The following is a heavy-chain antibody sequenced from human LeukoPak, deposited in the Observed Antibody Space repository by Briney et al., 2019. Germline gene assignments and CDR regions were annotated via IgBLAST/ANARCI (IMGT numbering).Heavy chain of an antibody. CDR1: GYTFTNYY. CDR2: INPNGGST. V-gene: IGHV1-46*01. D-gene: IGHD1-7*01. Sequence: ASVKVSCKASGYTFTNYYMHWVRQAPGQGLEWMGIINPNGGSTTYAQKFQGRVTMTRDTSTSTVYMELSSLRSDDTAVYYCARGGGTTGCYDYWGQGTLVTVSS. J-gene: IGHJ4*02. CDR3: ARGGGTTGCYDY.